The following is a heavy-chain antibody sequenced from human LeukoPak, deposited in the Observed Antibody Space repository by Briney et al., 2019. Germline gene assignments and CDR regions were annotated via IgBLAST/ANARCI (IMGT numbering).Heavy chain of an antibody. CDR1: GYSISSGYY. V-gene: IGHV4-38-2*01. CDR2: IYHSGNT. CDR3: AKGLWFGEYYFDS. D-gene: IGHD3-10*01. Sequence: PSETLSLTCAVSGYSISSGYYWGWIRQRPGKGLEWIGSIYHSGNTYYNPSLKSRVTISVDTSKNQFSLRVNSVTATDTAVYYCAKGLWFGEYYFDSWGQGTLVTVSS. J-gene: IGHJ4*02.